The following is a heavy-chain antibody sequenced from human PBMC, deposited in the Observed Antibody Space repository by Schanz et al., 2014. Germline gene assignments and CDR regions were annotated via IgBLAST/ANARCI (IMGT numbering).Heavy chain of an antibody. CDR3: ARGLVRYFAY. Sequence: QVQLVQSGAEVKKPGASVKVSCKVSGYTLTDLSMHWVRQAPGQGLEWMGRIYLSDGSTRYAQNFQGRVTMTRDTSISTAYMELSRLRSDDTAVYYCARGLVRYFAYWGQGTLVTVSS. CDR2: IYLSDGST. CDR1: GYTLTDLS. D-gene: IGHD2-8*02. J-gene: IGHJ4*02. V-gene: IGHV1-2*02.